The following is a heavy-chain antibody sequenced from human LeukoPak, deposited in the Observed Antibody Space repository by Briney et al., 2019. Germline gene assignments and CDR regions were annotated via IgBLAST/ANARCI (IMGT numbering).Heavy chain of an antibody. Sequence: ASVKVSCKASGYTFTSYGISWVRQAPGQGHEWMGWISAYNGNTNYAQKLQGRVSMTTDTSTSTAYMELRSLRSDDTAVYYCAREGGQWLYNAFDIWGQGTMVTVSS. V-gene: IGHV1-18*01. D-gene: IGHD6-19*01. J-gene: IGHJ3*02. CDR2: ISAYNGNT. CDR1: GYTFTSYG. CDR3: AREGGQWLYNAFDI.